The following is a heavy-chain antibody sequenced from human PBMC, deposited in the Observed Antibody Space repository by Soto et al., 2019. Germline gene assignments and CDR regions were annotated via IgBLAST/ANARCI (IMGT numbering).Heavy chain of an antibody. CDR3: ARDIASRRFDY. CDR2: IWYDGGDK. V-gene: IGHV3-33*01. J-gene: IGHJ4*02. CDR1: GFTFRNHG. Sequence: PGGSLRLSCEAAGFTFRNHGMHWVRQAPGKGLEWVAVIWYDGGDKYYADSVKGRFTISRDNSKNTLYLQMNSLRVEDTAVYYCARDIASRRFDYLGQGTLVTVSS. D-gene: IGHD6-6*01.